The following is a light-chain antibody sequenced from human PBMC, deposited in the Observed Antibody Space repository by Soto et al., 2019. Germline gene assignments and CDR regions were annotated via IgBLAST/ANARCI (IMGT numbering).Light chain of an antibody. CDR3: QQYNNWPPWT. V-gene: IGKV3-15*01. J-gene: IGKJ1*01. CDR2: GAS. Sequence: EIVMTQSPATLSVSPGERATLSCRASQSVSSNLAWYQQKRGQAPRLLIYGASTRATGIPARFSGSGSGTEFTLTISSLQSEDFAVYYCQQYNNWPPWTFGQGTKVDNK. CDR1: QSVSSN.